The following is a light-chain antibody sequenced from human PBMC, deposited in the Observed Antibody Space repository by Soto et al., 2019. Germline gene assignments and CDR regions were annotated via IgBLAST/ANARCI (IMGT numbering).Light chain of an antibody. CDR3: QQYGSSLIT. Sequence: IVMTQSPATLSVSPGERATLSCRAGQTIYSNVAWYQQRPGQAPRLLIYRASTRATGVPARFSGSGSGTEFTLTISGLQSEDFAVYYCQQYGSSLITFGQGTRLE. CDR1: QTIYSN. J-gene: IGKJ5*01. V-gene: IGKV3-15*01. CDR2: RAS.